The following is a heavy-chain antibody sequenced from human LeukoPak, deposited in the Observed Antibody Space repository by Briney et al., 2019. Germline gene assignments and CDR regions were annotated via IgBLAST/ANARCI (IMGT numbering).Heavy chain of an antibody. CDR3: ARGKPGYYFDY. Sequence: PGGSLRLSCAASGFTVSSNYMSWVRQAPGKGLEWVAVISYDGSNKYYADSVKGRFTISRDNSKNTLYLQMNSLRAEDTAVYYCARGKPGYYFDYWGQGTLVTVSS. V-gene: IGHV3-30-3*01. D-gene: IGHD3-10*01. J-gene: IGHJ4*02. CDR2: ISYDGSNK. CDR1: GFTVSSNY.